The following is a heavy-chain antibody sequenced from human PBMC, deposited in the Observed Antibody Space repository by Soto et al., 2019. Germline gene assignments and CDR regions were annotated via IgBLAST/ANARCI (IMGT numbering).Heavy chain of an antibody. V-gene: IGHV4-4*02. CDR3: ASLTYSSGTFDY. J-gene: IGHJ4*02. CDR2: IYHSGST. CDR1: SGSISSSNW. D-gene: IGHD6-19*01. Sequence: PSETLSLTCAVSSGSISSSNWWSWVRQPPGKGLEWIGEIYHSGSTNYNPSLKSRVTISVDKSKNQFSLKLSSVTAADTTVYYYASLTYSSGTFDYWGQGTRVTVSS.